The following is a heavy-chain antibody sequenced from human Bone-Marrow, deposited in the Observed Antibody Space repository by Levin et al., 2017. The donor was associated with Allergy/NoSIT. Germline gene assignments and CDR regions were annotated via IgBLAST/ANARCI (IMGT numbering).Heavy chain of an antibody. Sequence: PGGSLRLSCAASGFTFSSYGMHWVRQAPGKGLEWVAVISYDGSNKYYADSVKGRFTISRDNSKNTLYLQMNSLRAEDTAVYYCAKELRIAAADFDYWGQGTLVTVSS. D-gene: IGHD6-13*01. V-gene: IGHV3-30*18. CDR3: AKELRIAAADFDY. J-gene: IGHJ4*02. CDR1: GFTFSSYG. CDR2: ISYDGSNK.